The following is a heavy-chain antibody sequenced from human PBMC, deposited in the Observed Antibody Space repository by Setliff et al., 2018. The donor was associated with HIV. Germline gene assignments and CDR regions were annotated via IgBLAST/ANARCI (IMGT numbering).Heavy chain of an antibody. V-gene: IGHV3-23*01. CDR2: ISGSVAST. Sequence: GGSLRLSCAASGFTFSSCAMSWVRQAPGKGLEWVLVISGSVASTYYADSGKGRFTISRDNSKNTLYLQMNSLRVEDTAVYYCAKGRYGGYDWGTFDIWGQGTMVTVSS. J-gene: IGHJ3*02. CDR1: GFTFSSCA. D-gene: IGHD5-12*01. CDR3: AKGRYGGYDWGTFDI.